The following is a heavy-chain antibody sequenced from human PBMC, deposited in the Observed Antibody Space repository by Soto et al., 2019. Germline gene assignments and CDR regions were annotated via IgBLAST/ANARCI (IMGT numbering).Heavy chain of an antibody. CDR1: GFIFGDYA. CDR2: VGVSVFDR. J-gene: IGHJ3*01. Sequence: PGGSLRLSCVASGFIFGDYAMSWVRRAAGKGLEWVAAVGVSVFDRDYIDSVKGRFTISRDDSKKTLYLQMNSMRDEDTAIYYCAKDQFKTKSQFDAFDVWGQCIVVTVSS. CDR3: AKDQFKTKSQFDAFDV. V-gene: IGHV3-23*01.